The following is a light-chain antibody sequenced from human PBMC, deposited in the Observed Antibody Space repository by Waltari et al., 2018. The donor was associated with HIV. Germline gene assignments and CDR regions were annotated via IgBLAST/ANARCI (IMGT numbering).Light chain of an antibody. Sequence: SYELTQPPSVSVSPGQTASITCSGDKLGDKYASWYQQKPGQSPILVIYQDNRRPSGIPDRFSGSNSGNTATLIISGAQAMDEADYYCMIWYGNIWVFGGGTKLTV. CDR1: KLGDKY. J-gene: IGLJ3*02. V-gene: IGLV3-1*01. CDR2: QDN. CDR3: MIWYGNIWV.